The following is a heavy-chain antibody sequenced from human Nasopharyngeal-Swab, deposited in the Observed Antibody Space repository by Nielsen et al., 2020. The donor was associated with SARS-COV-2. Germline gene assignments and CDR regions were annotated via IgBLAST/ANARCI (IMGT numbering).Heavy chain of an antibody. J-gene: IGHJ5*02. CDR3: ARDKNFKAAAGTRVWFDP. CDR2: ISGSGEST. D-gene: IGHD6-13*01. CDR1: GFTFSSYA. V-gene: IGHV3-23*01. Sequence: GESLKISCAASGFTFSSYAMSWVRQAPGKGLEWVSAISGSGESTHYADSVKGRFTISRDNSKNTLHLQMNSLRAEDTAVYYCARDKNFKAAAGTRVWFDPWGQGTLVTVSS.